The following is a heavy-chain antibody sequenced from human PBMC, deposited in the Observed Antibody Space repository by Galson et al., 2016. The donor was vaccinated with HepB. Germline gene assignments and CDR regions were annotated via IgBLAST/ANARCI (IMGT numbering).Heavy chain of an antibody. D-gene: IGHD6-13*01. CDR1: GFSFSGHG. Sequence: SLRLSCAASGFSFSGHGMHWLRQAPGKGLEWVAAIWHDGTNENYAASVKGRFSISRDNSKSMLYLQMDSLRAEYIAVYYCARVRSSSWFDSWGQGTLVTVS. CDR3: ARVRSSSWFDS. J-gene: IGHJ5*01. V-gene: IGHV3-33*01. CDR2: IWHDGTNE.